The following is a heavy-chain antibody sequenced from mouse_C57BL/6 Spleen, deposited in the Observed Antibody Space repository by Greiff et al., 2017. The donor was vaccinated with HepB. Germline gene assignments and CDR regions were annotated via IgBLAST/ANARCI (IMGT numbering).Heavy chain of an antibody. CDR2: IWGDGST. D-gene: IGHD2-2*01. CDR1: GFSLTSYG. J-gene: IGHJ3*01. V-gene: IGHV2-3*01. Sequence: VQLVESGPGLVAPSQSLSITCTVSGFSLTSYGVSWVRQPPGKGLEWLGVIWGDGSTNYHSALISRLSISKDNSKSQVFLKLNSLQTDDTATYYCAKQGGLWGYDGGAWFAYWGQGTLVTVSA. CDR3: AKQGGLWGYDGGAWFAY.